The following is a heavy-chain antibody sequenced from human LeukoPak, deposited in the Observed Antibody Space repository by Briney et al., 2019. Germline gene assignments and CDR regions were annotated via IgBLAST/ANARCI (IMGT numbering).Heavy chain of an antibody. CDR1: GFTFSSYA. J-gene: IGHJ6*02. CDR3: AREHSSGYPTYYYYGMDV. Sequence: PGGSLRLSCAASGFTFSSYAMHWVRQAPGKGLEWVAVISYDGSNKYYADSVKGRFTISRDNSKNTLYLQMNSLRAEDTAVYYCAREHSSGYPTYYYYGMDVWGQGITVTVSS. D-gene: IGHD3-22*01. V-gene: IGHV3-30*04. CDR2: ISYDGSNK.